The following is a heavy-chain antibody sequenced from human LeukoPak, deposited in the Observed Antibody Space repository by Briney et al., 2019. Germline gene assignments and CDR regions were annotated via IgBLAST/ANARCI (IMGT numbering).Heavy chain of an antibody. D-gene: IGHD3-22*01. CDR3: ASGRSRSGYYLSYYYHYYMDV. CDR2: IYYSGST. J-gene: IGHJ6*03. Sequence: SETLSLTCTVSGGSISSSSYYWGWIGQPPGKGLEWIGSIYYSGSTYYNPSLKSRVTISVDTSKNQFSLKLSSVTAADTAVYYCASGRSRSGYYLSYYYHYYMDVWGKGTTVTVSS. V-gene: IGHV4-39*01. CDR1: GGSISSSSYY.